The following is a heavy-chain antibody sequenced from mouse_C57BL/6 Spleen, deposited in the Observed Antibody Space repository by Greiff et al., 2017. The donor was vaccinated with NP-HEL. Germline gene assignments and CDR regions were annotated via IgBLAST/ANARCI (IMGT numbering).Heavy chain of an antibody. Sequence: VHLVESGAELARPGASVKLSCKASGYTFTSYGISWVKQRTGQGLEWIGEIYPRSGNTYYNEKFKGKATLTADKSSSTAYMELRTLTSEDLAVYFGARSGSIYPPWFAYGGKGTLVTVSA. D-gene: IGHD1-1*01. CDR1: GYTFTSYG. V-gene: IGHV1-81*01. CDR2: IYPRSGNT. J-gene: IGHJ3*01. CDR3: ARSGSIYPPWFAY.